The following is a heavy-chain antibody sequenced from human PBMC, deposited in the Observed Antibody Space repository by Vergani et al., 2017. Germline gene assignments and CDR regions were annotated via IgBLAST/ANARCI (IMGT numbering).Heavy chain of an antibody. CDR1: GYSISSGSYY. CDR3: VRDQPARNYYYGMDV. J-gene: IGHJ6*02. D-gene: IGHD1-14*01. V-gene: IGHV4-61*02. CDR2: IYTSGST. Sequence: QVQLQESGPGLVKPSQTLSLTCTVSGYSISSGSYYWSWIRQPAGKGLEWIGRIYTSGSTNYNPSLKSRVTMSVDTSKNQFSLKLSSVTAADTAVYYCVRDQPARNYYYGMDVWGQGTTVTVSS.